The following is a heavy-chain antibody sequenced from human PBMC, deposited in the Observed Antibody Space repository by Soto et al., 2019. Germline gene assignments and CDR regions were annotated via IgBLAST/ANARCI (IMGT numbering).Heavy chain of an antibody. CDR3: ATANGNSFDY. CDR2: IHYRGST. D-gene: IGHD2-8*01. Sequence: SETLSRTCSVSGASISGSISSYYSSRIRQPPGNGLEWIGHIHYRGSTNYNPSLKGRVTMSVDTSKNQFSLKLCSVTAADTAVYYCATANGNSFDYWGQGTLVTVS. J-gene: IGHJ4*02. V-gene: IGHV4-59*01. CDR1: GASISGSISSYY.